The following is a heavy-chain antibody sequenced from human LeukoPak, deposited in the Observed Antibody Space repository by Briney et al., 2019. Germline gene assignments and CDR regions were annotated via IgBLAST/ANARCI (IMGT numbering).Heavy chain of an antibody. Sequence: SETLSLTCTVSGGSISSYYWSWIRQPPGKGLEWIGYIYYSGSTNYNPSLKSRVTISVDTPKSQFSLKLTSVTAADTAVYYCARDWSGPYYFDYWGQGTLVTVSS. CDR1: GGSISSYY. CDR2: IYYSGST. CDR3: ARDWSGPYYFDY. V-gene: IGHV4-59*12. J-gene: IGHJ4*01. D-gene: IGHD3-3*01.